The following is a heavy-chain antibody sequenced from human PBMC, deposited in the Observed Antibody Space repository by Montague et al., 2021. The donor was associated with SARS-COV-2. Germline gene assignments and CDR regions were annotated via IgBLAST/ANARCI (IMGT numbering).Heavy chain of an antibody. V-gene: IGHV4-34*01. Sequence: SETLSLTCAVYGGSFSGYYWSWIRQPPGKGPEWIGEINHSGSTNYNPSLKSRVTISVDTSKNQFSLKLSSLTAADTAVYYCARGSTVTHYWGQGTLVTVSS. J-gene: IGHJ4*02. CDR1: GGSFSGYY. D-gene: IGHD4-17*01. CDR2: INHSGST. CDR3: ARGSTVTHY.